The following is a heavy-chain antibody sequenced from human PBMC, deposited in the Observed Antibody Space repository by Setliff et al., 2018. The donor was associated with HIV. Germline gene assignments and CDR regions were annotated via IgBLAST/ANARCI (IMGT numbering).Heavy chain of an antibody. Sequence: SVKVSCKASGGTFSSYAISWVRQAPGQGLEWMGGIIPIFGTANYAQKFQGRVTITADESTSTAYMELSSLRSEDTAVYYCARARWNDVSPLYYSDLWGQGQWSPSPQ. CDR2: IIPIFGTA. V-gene: IGHV1-69*13. CDR1: GGTFSSYA. D-gene: IGHD1-1*01. J-gene: IGHJ4*02. CDR3: ARARWNDVSPLYYSDL.